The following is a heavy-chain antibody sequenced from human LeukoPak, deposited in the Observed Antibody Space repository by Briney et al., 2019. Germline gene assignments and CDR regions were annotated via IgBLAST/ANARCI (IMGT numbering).Heavy chain of an antibody. CDR3: ARASPSTVVTSDDAFDI. J-gene: IGHJ3*02. V-gene: IGHV3-7*01. CDR1: GFTFSRNW. D-gene: IGHD4-23*01. Sequence: GGSLRLSCVAFGFTFSRNWMSWVRQAPGKGLEWVAAVKQDGSETNYVDSVKGRFTISRDNAKNSLYLQMNSLRAEDTAVYYCARASPSTVVTSDDAFDIWGQGTMVTVSS. CDR2: VKQDGSET.